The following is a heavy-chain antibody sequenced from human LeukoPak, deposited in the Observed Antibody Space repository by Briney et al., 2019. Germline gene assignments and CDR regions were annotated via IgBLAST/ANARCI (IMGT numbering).Heavy chain of an antibody. CDR2: ISGSGGST. Sequence: GGSLRLSCAASGFTFSSYAMSWVRQAPGKGLEWVSAISGSGGSTHYADSVKGRFTISRDNSNNTLYLQMNSLRAEDTAVYYCAKSLWGGQWPYHWGQGTLVTVSS. CDR1: GFTFSSYA. D-gene: IGHD6-19*01. J-gene: IGHJ5*02. V-gene: IGHV3-23*01. CDR3: AKSLWGGQWPYH.